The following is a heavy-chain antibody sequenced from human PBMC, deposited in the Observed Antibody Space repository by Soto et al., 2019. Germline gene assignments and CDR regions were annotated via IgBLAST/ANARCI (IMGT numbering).Heavy chain of an antibody. V-gene: IGHV4-31*03. CDR1: GGCISSGGYY. D-gene: IGHD6-13*01. Sequence: TLSLTCTVSGGCISSGGYYWSWIRQHPGKGLEWIGYIYYSVSTYYNPSLKSRVTISVDTPKNQFSLKLSSVTAADTAVYYCARATAAKNWFDPWGQGTLVTVSS. CDR2: IYYSVST. CDR3: ARATAAKNWFDP. J-gene: IGHJ5*02.